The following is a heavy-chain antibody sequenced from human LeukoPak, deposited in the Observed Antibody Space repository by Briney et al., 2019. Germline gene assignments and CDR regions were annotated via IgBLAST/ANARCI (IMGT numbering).Heavy chain of an antibody. D-gene: IGHD3-10*01. V-gene: IGHV3-7*01. CDR3: GRHRSGSGTYFADN. Sequence: GGSLRLSCVVSGFTFSSYSMIWVRQAPGKGLQWVANLKKDGSESRYVDSVKGRFTISRDNAKNSLYLQMNSLRADDTAVYYCGRHRSGSGTYFADNWGQGTLVSVSS. CDR2: LKKDGSES. J-gene: IGHJ4*02. CDR1: GFTFSSYS.